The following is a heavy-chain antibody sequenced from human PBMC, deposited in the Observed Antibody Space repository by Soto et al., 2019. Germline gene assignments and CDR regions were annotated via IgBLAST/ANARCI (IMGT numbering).Heavy chain of an antibody. V-gene: IGHV1-69*13. D-gene: IGHD6-19*01. CDR1: GGTLSKHA. CDR2: IIPMFGIP. Sequence: GASVKVSCKASGGTLSKHAITWVRRAPGQGLEWLGGIIPMFGIPNYPQKFQGRVTISADDSTNTSHMELNSLTSEGTAIYYCARGGTSGWLKGAYDVWGQGTMVTVSS. CDR3: ARGGTSGWLKGAYDV. J-gene: IGHJ3*01.